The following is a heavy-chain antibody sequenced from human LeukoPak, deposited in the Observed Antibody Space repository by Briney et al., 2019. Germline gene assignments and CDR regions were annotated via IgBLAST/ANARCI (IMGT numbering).Heavy chain of an antibody. D-gene: IGHD4-23*01. V-gene: IGHV3-7*01. CDR1: LFTLSSYW. CDR2: IYHNGDEH. CDR3: ARGGRWLPEVPITYYFDS. J-gene: IGHJ4*01. Sequence: PRGSLRVSCAASLFTLSSYWMTWVRQALGKGQEWVANIYHNGDEHNYVDPVEDRFPISKDNAKNSLYLHMTSLRAEDTDVYSCARGGRWLPEVPITYYFDSWGHGSPVTVSS.